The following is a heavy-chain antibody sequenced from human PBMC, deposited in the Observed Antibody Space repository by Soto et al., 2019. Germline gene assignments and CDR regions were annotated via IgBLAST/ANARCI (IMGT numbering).Heavy chain of an antibody. CDR3: AKGYCTNGVCYTYYYYGMDV. Sequence: GGSLRLSCAASGFTFSSYAMSWVRQAPGKGLEWVSAISGSGGSTYYTDSVKGRFTISRDNSKNTLYLQMNSLRAEDTAVYYCAKGYCTNGVCYTYYYYGMDVWGQGTTVTVS. CDR1: GFTFSSYA. V-gene: IGHV3-23*01. D-gene: IGHD2-8*01. J-gene: IGHJ6*02. CDR2: ISGSGGST.